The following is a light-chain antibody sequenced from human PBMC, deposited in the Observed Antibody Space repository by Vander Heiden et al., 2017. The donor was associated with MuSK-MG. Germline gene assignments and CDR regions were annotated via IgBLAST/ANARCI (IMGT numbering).Light chain of an antibody. V-gene: IGLV6-57*03. CDR3: QSYDNTIWV. CDR2: WDN. CDR1: SGSIASHY. Sequence: NFMLTQPHSVSESPGKTVTISCTRSSGSIASHYVQWDQQRPASAPTTVIYWDNQRPAGVPDRFSGSIDSSSNSASLTISGLKTEDEADYHCQSYDNTIWVFGGGTKLTVL. J-gene: IGLJ3*02.